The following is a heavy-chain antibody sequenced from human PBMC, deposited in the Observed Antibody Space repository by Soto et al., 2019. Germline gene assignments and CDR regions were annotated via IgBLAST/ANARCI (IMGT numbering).Heavy chain of an antibody. CDR3: ARNRGSGGRYYFDY. Sequence: SETLSLTCTVSGGSIGITTYYWCWIRHPPGAGLEWIGSINYSGSTYYNPSLKSRVSISIDTSKNQFSLKLTSVTAADAAVYFCARNRGSGGRYYFDYWGQGILVTVSS. CDR2: INYSGST. J-gene: IGHJ4*02. V-gene: IGHV4-39*01. CDR1: GGSIGITTYY. D-gene: IGHD3-16*01.